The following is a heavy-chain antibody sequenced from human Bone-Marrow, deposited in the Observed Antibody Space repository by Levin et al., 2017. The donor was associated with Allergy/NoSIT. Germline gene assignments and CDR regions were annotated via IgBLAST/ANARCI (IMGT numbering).Heavy chain of an antibody. CDR1: GFMFDNYV. Sequence: GESLKISCAASGFMFDNYVMNWVRQAPGKGLEWVSGIICSGGSTYYADSVKGRFTISRDNSKNTLYLQMNSLRDEDTAVYCCAIDESWGKGTLVSVSS. V-gene: IGHV3-23*01. CDR2: IICSGGST. CDR3: AIDES. J-gene: IGHJ5*02.